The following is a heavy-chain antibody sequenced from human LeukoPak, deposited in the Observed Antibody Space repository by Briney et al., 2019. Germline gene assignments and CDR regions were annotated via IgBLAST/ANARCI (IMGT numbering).Heavy chain of an antibody. CDR1: GFTFSSYA. Sequence: GGSLRLSCAASGFTFSSYAMTWVRQAPGKGLEWVSSIGTHGTTTYYADSVKGRFTISRDNSKNTLYLQMNSLRAEDTAVYYCAKDFRDIVVVPAAPNWFDPWGQGTLVTVSS. CDR3: AKDFRDIVVVPAAPNWFDP. CDR2: IGTHGTTT. J-gene: IGHJ5*02. D-gene: IGHD2-2*01. V-gene: IGHV3-23*01.